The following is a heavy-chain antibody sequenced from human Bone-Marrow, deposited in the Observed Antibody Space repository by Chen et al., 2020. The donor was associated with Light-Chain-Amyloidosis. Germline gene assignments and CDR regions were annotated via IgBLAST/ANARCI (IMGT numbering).Heavy chain of an antibody. CDR3: SREFTGYDDY. V-gene: IGHV3-74*01. CDR2: INPDGTRV. Sequence: DVQLLESGGGLVQPGRSLRLSCAAPGFPFRTSWMHWVRQAPGKGLVWVSRINPDGTRVDYADSVRGRFTISRDDAKSTVYLQMNSLRAEDTAVYYCSREFTGYDDYWGQGTLVTVSS. D-gene: IGHD5-12*01. J-gene: IGHJ4*02. CDR1: GFPFRTSW.